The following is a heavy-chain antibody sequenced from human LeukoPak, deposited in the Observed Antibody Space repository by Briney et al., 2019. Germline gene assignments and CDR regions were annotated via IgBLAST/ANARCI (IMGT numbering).Heavy chain of an antibody. Sequence: SVKVSCKASGGTFSSYAISWVRQAPGQGLEWMGGIIPIFGTANYVQKFQGRVTITADESTSTAYMELSSLRSEDTAVYYCARGTKMATMYYFDYWGQGTLVTVSS. V-gene: IGHV1-69*13. J-gene: IGHJ4*02. CDR3: ARGTKMATMYYFDY. CDR2: IIPIFGTA. CDR1: GGTFSSYA. D-gene: IGHD5-24*01.